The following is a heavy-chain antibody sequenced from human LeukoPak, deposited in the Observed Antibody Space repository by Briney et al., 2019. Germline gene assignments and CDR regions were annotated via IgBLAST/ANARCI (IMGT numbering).Heavy chain of an antibody. CDR1: GGSISSSSYY. V-gene: IGHV4-39*01. CDR2: IYYSGNT. J-gene: IGHJ4*02. CDR3: ARHSYSSGWSPFDY. Sequence: PSETLSLTCTVSGGSISSSSYYWGWIRQPPGKGLEWIGSIYYSGNTYYNPSLKSRVTISVDTSKNQFSLKLSSVTAADTAVYYCARHSYSSGWSPFDYWGQGTLVTVSS. D-gene: IGHD6-19*01.